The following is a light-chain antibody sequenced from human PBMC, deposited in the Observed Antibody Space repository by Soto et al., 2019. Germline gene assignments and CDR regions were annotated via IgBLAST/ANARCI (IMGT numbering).Light chain of an antibody. Sequence: IVLTQSPGTLSSSPGARATVSCRASQSLSSNYLAWHQQKTGQAPRLLIYGASSRATGIPDRFSGSGSGTDFTLTITRLEPEDFAVYYCQQYDTSPRTFGQGTKVDIK. CDR3: QQYDTSPRT. CDR1: QSLSSNY. CDR2: GAS. V-gene: IGKV3-20*01. J-gene: IGKJ1*01.